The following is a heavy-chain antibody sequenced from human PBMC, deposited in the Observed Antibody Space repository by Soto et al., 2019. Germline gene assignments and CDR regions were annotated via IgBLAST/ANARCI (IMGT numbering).Heavy chain of an antibody. CDR2: IYYSGST. D-gene: IGHD2-2*02. Sequence: PSETLSLTCTVSGGSISRSTYYWGWIRQPPGKGLEWIGSIYYSGSTYYRPSLKGRVTISVDTSKNQFSLKLSSVTAADTAVYYCARQVPAAIRLGWFDPWGQGTLVTVSS. CDR1: GGSISRSTYY. J-gene: IGHJ5*02. V-gene: IGHV4-39*01. CDR3: ARQVPAAIRLGWFDP.